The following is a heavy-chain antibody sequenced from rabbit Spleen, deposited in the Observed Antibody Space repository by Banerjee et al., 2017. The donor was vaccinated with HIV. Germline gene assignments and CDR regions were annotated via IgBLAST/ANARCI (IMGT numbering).Heavy chain of an antibody. CDR3: ARDTSSSFSSYGMDL. V-gene: IGHV1S40*01. CDR2: IDSGSNGFT. D-gene: IGHD1-1*01. CDR1: GVSFSDSSY. J-gene: IGHJ6*01. Sequence: QSLEESGGDLVKPGASLTLTCISSGVSFSDSSYMCWVRQAPGKGLEWIACIDSGSNGFTYFASWAKGRFTISKTSSTTVTLQMTSLTAADTATYFCARDTSSSFSSYGMDLWGPGTLVTVS.